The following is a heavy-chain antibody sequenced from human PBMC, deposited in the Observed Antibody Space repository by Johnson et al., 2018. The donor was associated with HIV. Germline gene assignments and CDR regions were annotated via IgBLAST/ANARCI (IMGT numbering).Heavy chain of an antibody. D-gene: IGHD2-15*01. CDR2: ISYDGSNK. Sequence: QVQLVESGGGVVQPGRSLRLSCAASGFTFSSYGMHWVRQAPGKGLEWVALISYDGSNKYYADSVKGRFTISRDNSKNTLYLQMNSLRAEDTAVYYCARDDGGGGDAFDIWGQGTMVTVSS. CDR1: GFTFSSYG. V-gene: IGHV3-30*19. CDR3: ARDDGGGGDAFDI. J-gene: IGHJ3*02.